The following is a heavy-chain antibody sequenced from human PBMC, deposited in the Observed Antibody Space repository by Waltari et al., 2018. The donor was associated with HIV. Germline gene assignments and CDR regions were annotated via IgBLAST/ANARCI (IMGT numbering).Heavy chain of an antibody. D-gene: IGHD3-22*01. CDR3: DMYYYDSSGYSAAV. Sequence: EVQLVESGGGLIQQGGSLRLSCAASGFTVSSHYMSWVRQAPGKGLEWVSVIYSSGKTYYADSVKGRFTISRDNSKNTLYLQMNRLRVEDTAVYYCDMYYYDSSGYSAAVWGQGTTVTVSS. V-gene: IGHV3-53*01. CDR1: GFTVSSHY. J-gene: IGHJ6*02. CDR2: IYSSGKT.